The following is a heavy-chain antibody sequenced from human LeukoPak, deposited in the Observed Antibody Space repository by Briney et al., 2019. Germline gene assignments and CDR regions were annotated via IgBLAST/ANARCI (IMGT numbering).Heavy chain of an antibody. J-gene: IGHJ4*02. CDR2: IYTSGST. Sequence: MASETLSRTCTVSGGSISSGSYYWSWIRQPAGKGLEWIGRIYTSGSTNYNPSLKSRVTISVDTSKNQFSLKLSSVTAADTAVYYCAGPALYDYVWGSYHNWGQGTLVTVSS. CDR3: AGPALYDYVWGSYHN. V-gene: IGHV4-61*02. CDR1: GGSISSGSYY. D-gene: IGHD3-16*02.